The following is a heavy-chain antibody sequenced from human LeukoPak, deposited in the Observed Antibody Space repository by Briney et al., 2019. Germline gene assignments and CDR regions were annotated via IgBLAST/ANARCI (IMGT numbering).Heavy chain of an antibody. CDR2: ISSDGTDK. V-gene: IGHV3-30*03. D-gene: IGHD3-9*01. CDR3: ARSASFFDVLTGYWTLHYFDS. Sequence: GGSLRLSCAASGFTFSSYVLHWVRQAPGKGLEWVALISSDGTDKYYTDSVKGRFTLSRDNSKKTVSLQMNSLRIEDTAVYFCARSASFFDVLTGYWTLHYFDSWGQGIRVTVSS. CDR1: GFTFSSYV. J-gene: IGHJ4*02.